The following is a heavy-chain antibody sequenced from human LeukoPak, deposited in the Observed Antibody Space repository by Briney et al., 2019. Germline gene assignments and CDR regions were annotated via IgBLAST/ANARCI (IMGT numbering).Heavy chain of an antibody. D-gene: IGHD4/OR15-4a*01. CDR3: ARLNDGFDI. J-gene: IGHJ3*02. CDR2: ISASGGST. Sequence: GGSLRLSCAASRFTYAMTWFRQVPGKGLEWVSTISASGGSTYYADSVKGRFTISRDNSRNTLYLQMNSLRAEDTAVYYCARLNDGFDIWGQGTMVTVSS. CDR1: RFTYA. V-gene: IGHV3-23*01.